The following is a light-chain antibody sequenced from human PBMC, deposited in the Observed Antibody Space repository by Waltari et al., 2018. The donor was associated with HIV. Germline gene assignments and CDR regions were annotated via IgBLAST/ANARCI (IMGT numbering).Light chain of an antibody. J-gene: IGKJ2*01. CDR1: QSVLYSSNNKNY. CDR3: QQYYSTPYT. CDR2: WAS. Sequence: DIVMTQSPDSLAVSLGERATINCKSSQSVLYSSNNKNYLAWYQQKPGQTPKLLIYWASTRESGVPDRFSGSGSGTDFTLTISSLQAEDGAVYYCQQYYSTPYTFGQGTKLEIK. V-gene: IGKV4-1*01.